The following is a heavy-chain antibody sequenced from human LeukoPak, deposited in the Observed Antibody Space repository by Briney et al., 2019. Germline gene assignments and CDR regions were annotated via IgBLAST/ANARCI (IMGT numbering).Heavy chain of an antibody. Sequence: TGGSLRLSCAASGFTFSSYGMNWVRQAPGKWLEWVSYISSSSSTIYYADSVKGRFTISRDNAKSSLYLQMNSLRDEDTAVYYCARALSGSLFYWGQGTLVTVSS. CDR2: ISSSSSTI. J-gene: IGHJ4*02. CDR1: GFTFSSYG. D-gene: IGHD3-10*01. V-gene: IGHV3-48*02. CDR3: ARALSGSLFY.